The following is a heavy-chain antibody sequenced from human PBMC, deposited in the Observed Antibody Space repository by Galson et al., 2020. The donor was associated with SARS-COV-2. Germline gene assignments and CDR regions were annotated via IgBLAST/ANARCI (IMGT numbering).Heavy chain of an antibody. CDR3: AKDPNPNYCSGESRYHY. CDR1: GFVLSGQA. J-gene: IGHJ4*02. D-gene: IGHD2-15*01. CDR2: LIGFDNIP. Sequence: GGSLRLSCAASGFVLSGQAMSWVRQAPGKGLEWVSLIGFDNIPYYADSLKGRFTISRDNSRDTLFLQLNSLRAEDTAMYYCAKDPNPNYCSGESRYHYWGQGTLVTVSS. V-gene: IGHV3-23*01.